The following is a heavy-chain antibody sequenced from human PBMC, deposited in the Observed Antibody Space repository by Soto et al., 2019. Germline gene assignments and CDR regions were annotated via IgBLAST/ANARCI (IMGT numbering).Heavy chain of an antibody. V-gene: IGHV3-48*02. Sequence: EVQLVESGGNLVQPGGSLRLSCAASGFTFKNYNMTWVRQAPGKGLEWVSSITNTSDTIYYADSVKGRFTISRDNAKNSVSLQMSSLRDEDTAIYYCARVRLTYGAFEIWGQGTMVTVSS. CDR1: GFTFKNYN. D-gene: IGHD2-21*02. CDR3: ARVRLTYGAFEI. CDR2: ITNTSDTI. J-gene: IGHJ3*02.